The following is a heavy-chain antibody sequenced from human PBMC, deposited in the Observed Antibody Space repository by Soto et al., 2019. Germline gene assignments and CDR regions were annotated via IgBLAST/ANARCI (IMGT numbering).Heavy chain of an antibody. D-gene: IGHD3-3*01. CDR1: GFSLSTSGVG. Sequence: QITLKESGPTLVKPTQTLTLTCTFSGFSLSTSGVGVGWIRQPPGKALEWLALIYWDDDKRYSPSLKSRLTITKDTTKNQVVLTMTIMDPVDTATYYCALSITIFGVVDYWGQGTLVTVSS. CDR2: IYWDDDK. J-gene: IGHJ4*02. V-gene: IGHV2-5*02. CDR3: ALSITIFGVVDY.